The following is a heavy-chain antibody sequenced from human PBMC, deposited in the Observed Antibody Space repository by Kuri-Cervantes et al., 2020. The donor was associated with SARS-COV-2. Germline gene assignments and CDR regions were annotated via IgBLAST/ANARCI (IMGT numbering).Heavy chain of an antibody. D-gene: IGHD5-12*01. J-gene: IGHJ4*02. CDR3: ARLEWRYDY. Sequence: SETLSLTCTVSGGSIGSSHYWGWIRQPPGKGLEWIGSIRNGGSTYFNPSLKSRVSISVDTSKNHASLRLTSVTAADTAVYFCARLEWRYDYWGQGTLVTVSS. CDR2: IRNGGST. CDR1: GGSIGSSHY. V-gene: IGHV4-39*01.